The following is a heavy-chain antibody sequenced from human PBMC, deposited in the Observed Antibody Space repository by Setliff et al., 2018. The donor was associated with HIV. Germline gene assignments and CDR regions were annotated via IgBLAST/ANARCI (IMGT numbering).Heavy chain of an antibody. V-gene: IGHV4-31*03. CDR1: GVSVGSGDYY. J-gene: IGHJ4*02. CDR2: IFHSGDT. CDR3: ATRLRIAARPFDY. D-gene: IGHD6-6*01. Sequence: SETLSLTCSVSGVSVGSGDYYWHWIRQHPEKALEWIGYIFHSGDTYYNPSLKSRISMSVDTSKNQFSLELTSLTAADTAVYYCATRLRIAARPFDYWGQGMLVTAPQ.